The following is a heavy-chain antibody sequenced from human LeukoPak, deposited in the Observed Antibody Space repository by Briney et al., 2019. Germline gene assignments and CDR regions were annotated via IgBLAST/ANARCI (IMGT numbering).Heavy chain of an antibody. J-gene: IGHJ3*02. D-gene: IGHD4-11*01. CDR1: GGSINSSNW. CDR3: ARPTGRGDYPTDAFDI. CDR2: IYHSGSA. Sequence: PSETLSLTCAVSGGSINSSNWWSWVRQPPGKGLEWIGEIYHSGSANYNPSLKSRVTISIDKSKNQFSLLLSSVTAADTAVYYCARPTGRGDYPTDAFDIWGQGTMVTVSS. V-gene: IGHV4-4*02.